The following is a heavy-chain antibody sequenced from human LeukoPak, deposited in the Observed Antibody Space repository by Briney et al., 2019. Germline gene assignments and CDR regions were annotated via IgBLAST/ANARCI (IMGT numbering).Heavy chain of an antibody. V-gene: IGHV4-59*01. CDR3: ARMLAVAGFALYYFDY. D-gene: IGHD6-19*01. CDR1: GGSISSYY. J-gene: IGHJ4*02. Sequence: PSETLSLTCTVSGGSISSYYWSWIRQPAGQGLEWIGYIYYSGSTNYNPSLKSRVTISVDTSKNQFSLKLSSVTAADTAVYYCARMLAVAGFALYYFDYWSQGTLVTVSS. CDR2: IYYSGST.